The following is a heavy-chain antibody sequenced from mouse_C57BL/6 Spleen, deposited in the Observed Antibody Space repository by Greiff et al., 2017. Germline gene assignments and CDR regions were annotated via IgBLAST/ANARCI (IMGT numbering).Heavy chain of an antibody. Sequence: QVQLQQSGAELVRPGTSVKLSCKASGYTFTSYWMHWVKQRPGQGLEWIGVIDPSDSYTNYNQKFKGKATLTVDTSSSTAYMQLSSLTSEDSAVYYCAREMVTTRYFYDWGQGTTLTVSS. V-gene: IGHV1-59*01. CDR3: AREMVTTRYFYD. CDR1: GYTFTSYW. CDR2: IDPSDSYT. J-gene: IGHJ2*01. D-gene: IGHD2-2*01.